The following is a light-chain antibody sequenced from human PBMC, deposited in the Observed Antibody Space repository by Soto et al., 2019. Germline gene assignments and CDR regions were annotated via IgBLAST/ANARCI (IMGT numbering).Light chain of an antibody. J-gene: IGKJ4*01. V-gene: IGKV1-5*01. CDR3: QQYQSASP. CDR1: QSINIW. CDR2: HAS. Sequence: DVQMTQSPSTLSASVGDRVTITCRASQSINIWVAWYQQKPGRAPKLLIYHASSLESGVPSRFSGSGSGTEFTLTISSLQPDDFATYYCQQYQSASPFAGGTKAAIK.